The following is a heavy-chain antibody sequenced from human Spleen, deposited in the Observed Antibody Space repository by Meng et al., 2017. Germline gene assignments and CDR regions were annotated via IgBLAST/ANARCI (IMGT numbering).Heavy chain of an antibody. CDR1: GYSFSRYG. J-gene: IGHJ4*02. D-gene: IGHD6-13*01. CDR2: ISGYNGDT. CDR3: ARDRAIAATGREVDC. Sequence: QVQVVQAGAEVKKPGASVKVPCRASGYSFSRYGIGWGRQAPGQGLEWMGWISGYNGDTNYAQKFQGRVTMTTDTSTTTAYMELRSLRSDDTAVYYCARDRAIAATGREVDCWGQGTLVTVSS. V-gene: IGHV1-18*01.